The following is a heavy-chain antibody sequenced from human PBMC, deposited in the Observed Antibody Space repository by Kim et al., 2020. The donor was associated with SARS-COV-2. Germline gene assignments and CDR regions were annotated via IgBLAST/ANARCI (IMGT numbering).Heavy chain of an antibody. Sequence: SETLSLTCTVSGGSISSYYWSWIRQPAGKGLEWIGRIYTSGSTNYNPSLKSRVTMSVDTSKNQFSLKLSSVTAADTAVYYCARIGANTMTTIWYFDLWGRGTLVTVSS. CDR2: IYTSGST. D-gene: IGHD3-22*01. V-gene: IGHV4-4*07. CDR3: ARIGANTMTTIWYFDL. J-gene: IGHJ2*01. CDR1: GGSISSYY.